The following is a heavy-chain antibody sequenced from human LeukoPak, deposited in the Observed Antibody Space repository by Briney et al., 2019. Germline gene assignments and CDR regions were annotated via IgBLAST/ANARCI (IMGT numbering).Heavy chain of an antibody. CDR2: IYYSGST. D-gene: IGHD3-10*01. CDR3: ARTPGSSDY. CDR1: GGSISSYY. J-gene: IGHJ4*02. V-gene: IGHV4-59*08. Sequence: SETLSLTCTVSGGSISSYYWSWIRQPPGKGLEWIGYIYYSGSTNYNPSLKSRVTISVDTSKNQFSLKLSSVTAADTAVDYCARTPGSSDYWGQGTLVTVSS.